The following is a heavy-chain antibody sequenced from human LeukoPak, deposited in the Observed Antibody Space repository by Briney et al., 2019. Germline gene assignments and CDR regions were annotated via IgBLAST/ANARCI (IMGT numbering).Heavy chain of an antibody. D-gene: IGHD3-22*01. V-gene: IGHV4-59*01. CDR2: IYYSGST. J-gene: IGHJ5*02. CDR1: GGSTSSYY. Sequence: SETLSLTCTVSGGSTSSYYWSWIRQPPGKGLEWIGYIYYSGSTNYNPSLKSRVTISVDTSKNQFSLKLSSVTAADTAVYYCARTDSWFDPWGQGTLVTVSS. CDR3: ARTDSWFDP.